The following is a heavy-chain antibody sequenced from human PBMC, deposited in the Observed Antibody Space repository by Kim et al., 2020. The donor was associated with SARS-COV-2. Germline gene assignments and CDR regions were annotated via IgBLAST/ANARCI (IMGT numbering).Heavy chain of an antibody. CDR3: ARAKRYGDYTESDY. D-gene: IGHD4-17*01. J-gene: IGHJ4*02. Sequence: YGDCVKGRFTVARDNSENTLYLQMNSQRGEDTAVYYCARAKRYGDYTESDYWGQGALVTVSS. V-gene: IGHV3-33*01.